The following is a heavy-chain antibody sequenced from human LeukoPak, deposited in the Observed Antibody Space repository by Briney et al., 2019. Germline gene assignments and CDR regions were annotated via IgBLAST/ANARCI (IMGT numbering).Heavy chain of an antibody. J-gene: IGHJ4*02. Sequence: GGSLRLSCAASGFTFSTYAMNWVRQAPGEGLKWVSCITGDSAYIYYADSVKGRFTISRDNAKNSLYLQMNSLRAEDTAVYYCARGYSYGYIRYWGQGTLVTVSS. V-gene: IGHV3-21*01. CDR2: ITGDSAYI. D-gene: IGHD5-18*01. CDR3: ARGYSYGYIRY. CDR1: GFTFSTYA.